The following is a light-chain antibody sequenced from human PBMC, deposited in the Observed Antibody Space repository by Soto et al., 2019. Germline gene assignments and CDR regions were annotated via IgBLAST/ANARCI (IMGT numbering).Light chain of an antibody. J-gene: IGLJ2*01. Sequence: QSVLTQPPSASGTPGLRVTISCSGSSSNIGSNFVYWYQHLPGAAPKFLIYGTHQRPSGVPDRFSASKSGASASLAISGLRSEDEADYYCVSWDGTLNAVLFGGGTKVTVL. CDR2: GTH. CDR1: SSNIGSNF. V-gene: IGLV1-47*01. CDR3: VSWDGTLNAVL.